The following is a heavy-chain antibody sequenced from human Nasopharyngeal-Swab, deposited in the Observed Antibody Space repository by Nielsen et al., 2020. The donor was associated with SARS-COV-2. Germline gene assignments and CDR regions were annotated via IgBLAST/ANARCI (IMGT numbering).Heavy chain of an antibody. Sequence: SETLSLTCTVSGASISNYWWTWIRQPPGKRLEWLGYIYYSGSTNYNPSLKSRVTISVDTSKNQFSLKLTSVTAADTAVYYCAREYYGMDVWGQGTTVTVSS. J-gene: IGHJ6*02. CDR2: IYYSGST. CDR3: AREYYGMDV. CDR1: GASISNYW. V-gene: IGHV4-59*01.